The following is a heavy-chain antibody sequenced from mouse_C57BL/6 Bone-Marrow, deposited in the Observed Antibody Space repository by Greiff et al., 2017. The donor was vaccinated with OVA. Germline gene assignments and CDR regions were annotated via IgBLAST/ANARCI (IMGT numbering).Heavy chain of an antibody. V-gene: IGHV1-81*01. CDR2: IYPRCGNT. CDR3: ARKCDGYYLAWFAY. Sequence: QVQLQQSGAELARPGASVKLSCKASGYTFTSYGISWVKQRPGQGLEWIGRIYPRCGNTYYNEKFKGKATLTADKYSNTAYMELRSLTSEDSAVYYCARKCDGYYLAWFAYWGQGTLVTVSA. J-gene: IGHJ3*01. D-gene: IGHD2-3*01. CDR1: GYTFTSYG.